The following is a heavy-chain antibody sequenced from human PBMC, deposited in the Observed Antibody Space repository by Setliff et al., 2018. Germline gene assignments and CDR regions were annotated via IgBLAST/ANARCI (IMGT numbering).Heavy chain of an antibody. J-gene: IGHJ5*02. D-gene: IGHD2-15*01. CDR3: ARLYIVVVVAATPAWFDP. CDR2: IYTSGST. CDR1: GGSVTTSRYY. Sequence: SETLSLTCSVSGGSVTTSRYYWSWIRQPAGKGLEWIGRIYTSGSTNYNPSLKSRVTISVDKSKNQFSLKLSSVTAADTAVYYCARLYIVVVVAATPAWFDPWGQGTLVTVSS. V-gene: IGHV4-61*02.